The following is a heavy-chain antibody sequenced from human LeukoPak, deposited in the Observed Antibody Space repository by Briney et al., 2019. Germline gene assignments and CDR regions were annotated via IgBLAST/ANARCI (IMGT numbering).Heavy chain of an antibody. V-gene: IGHV1-18*01. D-gene: IGHD3-22*01. CDR3: ARYHRDSSSWYLRL. CDR1: GYIFTTYG. Sequence: ASVKVSCTGSGYIFTTYGISWVRQPPGQGLEWMGWISAYNGNTNYAQKLQGRVTMTTDTSTSTAYMELRSLTSDDTGVYYCARYHRDSSSWYLRLWGQGTMVTVSS. J-gene: IGHJ1*01. CDR2: ISAYNGNT.